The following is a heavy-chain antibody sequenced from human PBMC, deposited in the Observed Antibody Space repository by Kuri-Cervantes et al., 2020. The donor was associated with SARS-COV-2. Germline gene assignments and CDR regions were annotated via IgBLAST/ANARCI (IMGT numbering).Heavy chain of an antibody. Sequence: SETLSLTCAVYGGSFSGYYWSWIRQPPGKGLERIGEINHSGSTNYNPSLKSRVTISVDTSKNQFSLKLSSVTAADTAVYYCARGRDYYDSSGYPDSEYFQHWGQGTLVTVSS. CDR2: INHSGST. CDR1: GGSFSGYY. D-gene: IGHD3-22*01. CDR3: ARGRDYYDSSGYPDSEYFQH. V-gene: IGHV4-34*01. J-gene: IGHJ1*01.